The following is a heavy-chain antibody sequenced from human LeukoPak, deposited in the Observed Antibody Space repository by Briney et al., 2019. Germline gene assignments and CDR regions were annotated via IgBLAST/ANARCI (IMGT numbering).Heavy chain of an antibody. J-gene: IGHJ6*02. D-gene: IGHD3-9*01. CDR2: ISGSGGST. CDR3: ARSFTDDDTGMDV. Sequence: PGGSLRLSCAASGFTFSSYAMSWVRQAPGKGLEWVSAISGSGGSTYYADSVKGRFTISRDNSKNTLYLQMNSLRAEDTAVYYCARSFTDDDTGMDVWGQGTTVTVSS. CDR1: GFTFSSYA. V-gene: IGHV3-23*01.